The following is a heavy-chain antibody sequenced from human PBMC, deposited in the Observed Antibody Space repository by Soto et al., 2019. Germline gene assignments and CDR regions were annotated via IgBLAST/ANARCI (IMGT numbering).Heavy chain of an antibody. V-gene: IGHV3-21*01. CDR1: GFTFSSYT. CDR3: AGAAAVRGLMNY. D-gene: IGHD3-10*01. CDR2: ISSSNNYI. J-gene: IGHJ4*02. Sequence: EVQLVESGGGLVKPGGSLRDSCVASGFTFSSYTMNWVRQAPGKGLEWVASISSSNNYIYYADSVKGRFTISRDNAKNSQYLQMNSLRADDTAVYYCAGAAAVRGLMNYWGQGTLVTVSS.